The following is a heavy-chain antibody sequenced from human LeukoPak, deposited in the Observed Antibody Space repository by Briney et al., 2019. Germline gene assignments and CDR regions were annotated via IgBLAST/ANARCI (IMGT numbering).Heavy chain of an antibody. V-gene: IGHV3-7*01. CDR2: IKQDESKT. D-gene: IGHD2-21*02. CDR3: ARDASLYCAGDTCYWAFDH. CDR1: GFTFSNYW. Sequence: GGSLRLSCTASGFTFSNYWMSWVRQAPGKGPEWVANIKQDESKTYYVDSVKGRFTISRDNAKNSLFLQVNSLRAEDTAVYYCARDASLYCAGDTCYWAFDHWGQGTLVTVSS. J-gene: IGHJ4*02.